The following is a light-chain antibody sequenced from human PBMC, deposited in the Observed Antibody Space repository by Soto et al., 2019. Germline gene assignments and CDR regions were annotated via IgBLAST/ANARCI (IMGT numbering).Light chain of an antibody. V-gene: IGLV2-18*02. Sequence: QSALTQPPSVSGSPGQSVTISCTGTSSDIGSYNRVSWYQQPPGTAPKLMIYEVSNRPSGVPDRFSGSKSGNTASLTISGLQTEEEADYYCSSYTNSLTVAFGGGTKLTVL. J-gene: IGLJ2*01. CDR3: SSYTNSLTVA. CDR1: SSDIGSYNR. CDR2: EVS.